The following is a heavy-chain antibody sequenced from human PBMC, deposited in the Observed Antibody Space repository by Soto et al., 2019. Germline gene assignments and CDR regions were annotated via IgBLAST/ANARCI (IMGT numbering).Heavy chain of an antibody. V-gene: IGHV3-23*01. CDR3: AKESGRITIFGVVDY. J-gene: IGHJ4*02. D-gene: IGHD3-3*01. CDR1: GFTFSSYA. CDR2: ISGSGGST. Sequence: PGGSLRLSCTASGFTFSSYAMSWVRQAPGKGLEWVSAISGSGGSTYYADSVKGRFTISRDNSKNTLYLQMSSLRAEDTAVYYCAKESGRITIFGVVDYWGQGTLVTVSS.